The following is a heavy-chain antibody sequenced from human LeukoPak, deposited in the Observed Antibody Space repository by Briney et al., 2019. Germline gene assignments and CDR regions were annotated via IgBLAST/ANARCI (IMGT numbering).Heavy chain of an antibody. D-gene: IGHD7-27*01. CDR1: GYTFTGYY. Sequence: GASVKVSCKASGYTFTGYYMHWVRQAPGQGLEWMGWINPNSGGTNYAQKFQGRVTMTRDTSISTAYMELSRLRSDDTAVYYCARDRSKSTGPLGYWGQGTLVTAS. V-gene: IGHV1-2*02. CDR2: INPNSGGT. CDR3: ARDRSKSTGPLGY. J-gene: IGHJ4*02.